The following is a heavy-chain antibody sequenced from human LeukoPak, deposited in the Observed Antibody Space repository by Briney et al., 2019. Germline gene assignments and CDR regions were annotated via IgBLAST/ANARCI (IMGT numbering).Heavy chain of an antibody. CDR3: AKMGSGYSGYAEDY. J-gene: IGHJ4*02. CDR1: GFTFSSYG. D-gene: IGHD5-12*01. V-gene: IGHV3-23*01. Sequence: GGSLRLSCAASGFTFSSYGMSWVRQAPGKGLEWVSAISGSGGSTYYADSVKGRFTISRDNSKNTLYLQMNSLRAEDTAVYYCAKMGSGYSGYAEDYWGQGTLVTVSS. CDR2: ISGSGGST.